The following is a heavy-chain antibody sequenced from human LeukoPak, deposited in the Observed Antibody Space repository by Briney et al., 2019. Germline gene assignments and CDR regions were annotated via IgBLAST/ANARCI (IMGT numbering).Heavy chain of an antibody. CDR3: AREPLYDFWSGSPDSYYYYGMDV. V-gene: IGHV3-30-3*01. Sequence: PGGSLRLSCAASGFTFSSYAMHWVRQAPGKGLEWVAVISYDGSNKYYADSVKGRFTISRDNSKNTLYLQMNSLRAEDTAVYYCAREPLYDFWSGSPDSYYYYGMDVWGQGTTVTVSS. D-gene: IGHD3-3*01. CDR2: ISYDGSNK. CDR1: GFTFSSYA. J-gene: IGHJ6*02.